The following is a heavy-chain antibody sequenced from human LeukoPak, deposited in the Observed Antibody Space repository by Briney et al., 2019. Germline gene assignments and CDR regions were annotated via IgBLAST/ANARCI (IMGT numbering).Heavy chain of an antibody. CDR3: ARRRLPGGRVTGYFDP. CDR2: IYPGDSDT. Sequence: GESLKISCKGSGYSFTSYWIGWVRQMPGKGLEWMGTIYPGDSDTRYSPSFQGQVTISADKSISTAYLQWSSLKASDTAMYYCARRRLPGGRVTGYFDPWGQGTLVTVSS. J-gene: IGHJ5*02. CDR1: GYSFTSYW. D-gene: IGHD1-26*01. V-gene: IGHV5-51*01.